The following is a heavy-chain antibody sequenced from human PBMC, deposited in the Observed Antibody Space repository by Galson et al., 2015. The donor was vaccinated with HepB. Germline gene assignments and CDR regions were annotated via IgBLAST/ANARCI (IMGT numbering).Heavy chain of an antibody. CDR2: ISGSGGST. Sequence: SLRLSCAASGFTFSSYAMSWVRQAPGKGLEWVSAISGSGGSTYYADSVKGRFTISRDNSKNTLYLQMNSLRAEDTAVYYCARFPITMVQGPMGYWGQGTLVTVSS. J-gene: IGHJ4*02. D-gene: IGHD3-10*01. CDR3: ARFPITMVQGPMGY. CDR1: GFTFSSYA. V-gene: IGHV3-23*01.